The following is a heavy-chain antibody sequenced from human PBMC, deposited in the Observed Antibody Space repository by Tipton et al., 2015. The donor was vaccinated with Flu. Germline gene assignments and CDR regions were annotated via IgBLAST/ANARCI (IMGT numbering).Heavy chain of an antibody. CDR3: ARGYYDFWSGKAFDY. J-gene: IGHJ4*02. D-gene: IGHD3-3*01. Sequence: LRLSCSVSGGSISSYYWSWLRQAAGKGLEWIGRIFPDGSTYYNPSLKSRVTMSLDMSKNQFSLRLSSVTAADTAVYYCARGYYDFWSGKAFDYWGQGTLVTVSS. CDR1: GGSISSYY. V-gene: IGHV4-4*07. CDR2: IFPDGST.